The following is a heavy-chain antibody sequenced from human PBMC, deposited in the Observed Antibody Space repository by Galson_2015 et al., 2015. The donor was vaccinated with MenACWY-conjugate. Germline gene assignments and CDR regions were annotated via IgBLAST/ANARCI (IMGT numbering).Heavy chain of an antibody. CDR3: AKSRGASFYFDS. CDR2: IGSSGTPI. V-gene: IGHV3-48*03. J-gene: IGHJ4*02. Sequence: SLRLSCAASGFDFSNYAMNWVRQAPGKGLEWVSYIGSSGTPIYYADSLKGRFTISRDNAKNSLYLQMNSLRPEDTAVFYCAKSRGASFYFDSWGQGTLVTVSS. D-gene: IGHD1-26*01. CDR1: GFDFSNYA.